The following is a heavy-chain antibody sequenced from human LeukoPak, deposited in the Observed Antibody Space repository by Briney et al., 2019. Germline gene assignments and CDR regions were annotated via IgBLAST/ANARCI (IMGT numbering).Heavy chain of an antibody. CDR3: VRDNSFWFGELYY. CDR2: IRYDGSNK. Sequence: PGGSLRLSCAASGFTFSSYGMHWVRQAPGKGLEWVAFIRYDGSNKYYADSVKGRFTISRDNSENTLYLQMNSLRAEDTAVYYCVRDNSFWFGELYYWGQGTLVTVSS. CDR1: GFTFSSYG. J-gene: IGHJ4*02. D-gene: IGHD3-10*01. V-gene: IGHV3-30*02.